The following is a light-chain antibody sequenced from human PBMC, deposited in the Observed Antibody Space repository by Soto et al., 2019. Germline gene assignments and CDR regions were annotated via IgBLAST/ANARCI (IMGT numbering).Light chain of an antibody. Sequence: EMVLTQSPATLSLSPGERATLSCRASHGVSSYLAWYQQKPGQAPRLLIYDASNRATGIPARFSGSGSGTDFTLTISSLEPEDFAVYYCQQRSNWPPRITFGQGTRLEIK. V-gene: IGKV3-11*01. CDR3: QQRSNWPPRIT. CDR1: HGVSSY. J-gene: IGKJ5*01. CDR2: DAS.